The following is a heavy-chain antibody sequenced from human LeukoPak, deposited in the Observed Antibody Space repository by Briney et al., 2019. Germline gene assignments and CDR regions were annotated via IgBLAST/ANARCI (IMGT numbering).Heavy chain of an antibody. V-gene: IGHV3-66*04. D-gene: IGHD3-9*01. J-gene: IGHJ3*01. CDR3: ASQPRVDLGYAFNL. CDR2: IYSGGSA. CDR1: GFTVSSNY. Sequence: GGSLRLSCAASGFTVSSNYMNWVRQAPGKGLEWVSVIYSGGSAYYADSVKGRFTISRDNSKNTLYLQMNSLRADDTALYYCASQPRVDLGYAFNLWGQGTMVTVSS.